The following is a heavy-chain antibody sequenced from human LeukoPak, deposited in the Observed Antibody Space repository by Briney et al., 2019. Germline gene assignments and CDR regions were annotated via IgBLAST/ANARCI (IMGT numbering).Heavy chain of an antibody. CDR1: GGSFSGYY. J-gene: IGHJ4*02. CDR3: ARGLRLRWSPYHY. Sequence: SETLSLTCAVYGGSFSGYYWSWIRQPPGKGLEWIGEINHSGSTNYNPSLKSRVTISVDTSKNQFSLKLGSVTAADTAVYYCARGLRLRWSPYHYWGQGTLVTVSS. D-gene: IGHD4-23*01. CDR2: INHSGST. V-gene: IGHV4-34*01.